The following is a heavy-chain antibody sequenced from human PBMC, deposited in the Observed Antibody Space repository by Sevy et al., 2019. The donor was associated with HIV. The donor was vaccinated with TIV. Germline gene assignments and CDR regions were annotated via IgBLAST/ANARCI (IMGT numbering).Heavy chain of an antibody. Sequence: GGSLRLSCAASGFTFSSYGMHWVRRAPGKGLEWVAVISYDGSNKYYADSVKGRFTISRDNSKNTLYLQMNSLRAEDTAVYYCAKDVDSSGYYYEYYYYYGMDVWGQGTTVTVSS. CDR3: AKDVDSSGYYYEYYYYYGMDV. CDR1: GFTFSSYG. J-gene: IGHJ6*02. D-gene: IGHD3-22*01. CDR2: ISYDGSNK. V-gene: IGHV3-30*18.